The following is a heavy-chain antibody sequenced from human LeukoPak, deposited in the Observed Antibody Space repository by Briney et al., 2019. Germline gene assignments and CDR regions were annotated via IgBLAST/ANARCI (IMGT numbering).Heavy chain of an antibody. J-gene: IGHJ5*02. D-gene: IGHD3/OR15-3a*01. CDR3: ARQQAGMEDWGFDP. CDR1: GFTLSSYA. V-gene: IGHV3-30*04. CDR2: ISYDGSNK. Sequence: GGSLRLSCAASGFTLSSYAMHWVRQAPGKGLEWVAVISYDGSNKYYADSVKGRFTISRDNSKNTLYLQMNSLRAEDTAVYYCARQQAGMEDWGFDPWGQGTLVTVSS.